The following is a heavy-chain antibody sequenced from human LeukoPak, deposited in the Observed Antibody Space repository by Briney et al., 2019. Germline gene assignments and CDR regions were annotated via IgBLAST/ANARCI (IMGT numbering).Heavy chain of an antibody. V-gene: IGHV3-7*01. Sequence: GGSLRLSCAASGFTFSSHWMSWVRQAPGKGLEWVANMNQDGSEKYYVDSVKGRFTISRDNAKKSLYLQMNSLRAEDTAVYYCASGVYHFDYWGQGTLVTVSS. D-gene: IGHD2-2*01. CDR3: ASGVYHFDY. J-gene: IGHJ4*02. CDR2: MNQDGSEK. CDR1: GFTFSSHW.